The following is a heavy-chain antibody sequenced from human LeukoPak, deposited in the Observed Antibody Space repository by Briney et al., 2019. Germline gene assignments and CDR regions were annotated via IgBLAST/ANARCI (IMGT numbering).Heavy chain of an antibody. Sequence: GGSLRLSCAASGFSFNSDWMDWVRQAPGKGLEWVANIKHDESEKNYLDSVKGRFTISRDNAQNSLFLQMNGLRPEDTAVFYCARGQYTDGLSYWGQGTLVTVSS. CDR1: GFSFNSDW. CDR2: IKHDESEK. V-gene: IGHV3-7*03. CDR3: ARGQYTDGLSY. J-gene: IGHJ4*02. D-gene: IGHD5-24*01.